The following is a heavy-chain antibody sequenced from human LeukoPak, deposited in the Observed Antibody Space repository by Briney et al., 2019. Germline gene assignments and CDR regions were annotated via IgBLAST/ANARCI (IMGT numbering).Heavy chain of an antibody. CDR1: GGSISSGGYY. CDR3: AIVSVVVVAATPTHYFDY. D-gene: IGHD2-15*01. CDR2: IYYSGST. Sequence: SETLSLTCPVSGGSISSGGYYWSWIRQHPGKGLEWIGYIYYSGSTYYNPSLKSRVTISVDTSKNQFSLKLSSVTAADTAVYYCAIVSVVVVAATPTHYFDYWGQGTLVTVSS. V-gene: IGHV4-31*03. J-gene: IGHJ4*02.